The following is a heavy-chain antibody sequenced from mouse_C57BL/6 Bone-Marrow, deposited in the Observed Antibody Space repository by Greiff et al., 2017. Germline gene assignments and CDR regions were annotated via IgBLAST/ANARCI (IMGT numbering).Heavy chain of an antibody. V-gene: IGHV5-17*01. J-gene: IGHJ2*01. D-gene: IGHD2-5*01. CDR2: ISSGSSTI. Sequence: EVQVVESGGGLVKPGGSLKLSCAASGFTFSDYGMHWVRQAPEKGLEWVAYISSGSSTIYYADTVKGRVTITRDNDKNTRFLQMTSLRSEDTAMYYCAREPFYYSNYNFGYWGQGTTLTVSS. CDR1: GFTFSDYG. CDR3: AREPFYYSNYNFGY.